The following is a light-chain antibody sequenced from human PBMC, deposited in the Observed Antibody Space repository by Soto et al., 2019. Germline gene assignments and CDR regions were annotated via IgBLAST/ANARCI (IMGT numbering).Light chain of an antibody. CDR2: GVS. V-gene: IGKV3-20*01. CDR3: QQYGGSPLT. J-gene: IGKJ4*01. Sequence: EIVLTQSPGTLSLSPGDSATLSCRASQSVSSSSLARYQQKPGQAPRLLFFGVSNRAAGVPDRFGGSGSGADFTLTISRLEPEDFAVYYCQQYGGSPLTFGGGTKVDIK. CDR1: QSVSSSS.